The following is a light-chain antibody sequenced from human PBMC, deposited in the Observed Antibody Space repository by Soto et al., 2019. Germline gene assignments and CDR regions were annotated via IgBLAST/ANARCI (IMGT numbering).Light chain of an antibody. CDR2: GAS. V-gene: IGKV3-20*01. CDR3: QQYGSSTRT. J-gene: IGKJ1*01. Sequence: IVLTQSPGTLSLSPGERTTLSCRASQSISRYLAWYQQKPGQGPRLLIYGASSRATGTPDRFSGSGSGTDFTLTINRLEPEDFALYYCQQYGSSTRTFGQGTKVDIK. CDR1: QSISRY.